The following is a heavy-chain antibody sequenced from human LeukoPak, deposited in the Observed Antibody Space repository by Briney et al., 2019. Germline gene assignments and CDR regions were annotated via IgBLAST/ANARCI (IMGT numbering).Heavy chain of an antibody. CDR1: GFTFRRYA. Sequence: PGGSLRLSCAASGFTFRRYAMSWVRQAPGKALEWVSAISGSGGSTYYADSVKGRFTISRDNSKNTLYLQMNSLRAKDTAVYYCASYDSSGYYHYFDYWGQGTLVTVSS. J-gene: IGHJ4*02. V-gene: IGHV3-23*01. CDR2: ISGSGGST. D-gene: IGHD3-22*01. CDR3: ASYDSSGYYHYFDY.